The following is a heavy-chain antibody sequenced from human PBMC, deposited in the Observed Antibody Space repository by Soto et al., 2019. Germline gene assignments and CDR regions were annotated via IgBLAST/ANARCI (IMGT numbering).Heavy chain of an antibody. D-gene: IGHD2-2*01. V-gene: IGHV1-18*01. Sequence: ASVKVSCKTSGYIFSNYGIIWVRQAPGQPLEWLGWISLYSDGANYAQKFQGRVSMTTDTSTTTAYMELRSLRSDDTAVYYCARVVPGAEAWFGPWGQGTLVTVSS. J-gene: IGHJ5*02. CDR3: ARVVPGAEAWFGP. CDR2: ISLYSDGA. CDR1: GYIFSNYG.